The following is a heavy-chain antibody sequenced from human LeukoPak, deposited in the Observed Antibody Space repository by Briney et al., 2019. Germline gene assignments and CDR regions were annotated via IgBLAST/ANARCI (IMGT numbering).Heavy chain of an antibody. V-gene: IGHV1-2*02. CDR3: ARDISDGYVDY. J-gene: IGHJ4*02. Sequence: VASVKVSCKASGYTFTGYYMHWVRQAPGQGLEWMGWINPNSGGTNYAQKFQGRVTMTRDTSISTAYMELSSLRSEDTAVYYCARDISDGYVDYWGQGTLVTVSS. D-gene: IGHD5-24*01. CDR2: INPNSGGT. CDR1: GYTFTGYY.